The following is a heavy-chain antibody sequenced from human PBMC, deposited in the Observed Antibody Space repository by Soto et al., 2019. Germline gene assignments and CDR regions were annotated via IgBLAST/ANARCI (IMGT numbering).Heavy chain of an antibody. CDR1: GITATNGH. CDR2: IYSDDNT. D-gene: IGHD4-17*01. CDR3: ARDWNGDKYFDF. V-gene: IGHV3-53*01. Sequence: DVQLVKSGGGLIQPGGSLRLSCAASGITATNGHMSWVRQAPGKGVEWVSVIYSDDNTYYADCVKGRFTISRDTSKNTVYLQMNSLRAEDTAVYYCARDWNGDKYFDFWDQGSLVTVSS. J-gene: IGHJ4*02.